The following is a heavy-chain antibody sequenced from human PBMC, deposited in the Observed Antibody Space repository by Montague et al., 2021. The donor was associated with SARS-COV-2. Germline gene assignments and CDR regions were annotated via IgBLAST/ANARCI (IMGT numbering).Heavy chain of an antibody. CDR1: GGSISNSIYY. J-gene: IGHJ4*02. Sequence: SETLSLTCTVSGGSISNSIYYWDWIRQPPGKGLEWIGSIYYNENTYYNPSLKSRVTISIDTSKNQFSLKLSSVTAADTAVYYCARPGSGYSYGSGAFDYWGQGTLVTVSS. CDR3: ARPGSGYSYGSGAFDY. D-gene: IGHD5-18*01. V-gene: IGHV4-39*01. CDR2: IYYNENT.